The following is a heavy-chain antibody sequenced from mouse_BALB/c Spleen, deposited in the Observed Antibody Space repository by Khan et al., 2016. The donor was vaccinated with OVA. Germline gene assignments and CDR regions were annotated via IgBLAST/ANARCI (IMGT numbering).Heavy chain of an antibody. D-gene: IGHD1-1*01. CDR3: ARQEIYYGNSNPYYPVDF. CDR1: GYSITSDYG. V-gene: IGHV3-2*02. Sequence: EVQLQESGPGLVKPSQSLSLTCTVTGYSITSDYGWNWIRQFPGDKLEWMGYITYRGSTSYNPSLQSRISITRDTSKNQFFLHLNSVTTEDTATDYCARQEIYYGNSNPYYPVDFWGQGTSVIVSA. J-gene: IGHJ4*01. CDR2: ITYRGST.